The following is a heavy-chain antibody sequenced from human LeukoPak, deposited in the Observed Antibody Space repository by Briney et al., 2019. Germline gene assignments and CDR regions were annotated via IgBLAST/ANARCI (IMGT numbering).Heavy chain of an antibody. CDR2: INSSGDST. Sequence: PGGSLRLSCSASGFTFRSYALYWVRQAPGKGLEYVSAINSSGDSTFYADSVKGRFTISRDNSKNTLFLQMTSLRVEDTAVYYCVKVASSLGSFDYWGQGTLVTVSS. D-gene: IGHD6-13*01. CDR3: VKVASSLGSFDY. V-gene: IGHV3-64D*06. J-gene: IGHJ4*02. CDR1: GFTFRSYA.